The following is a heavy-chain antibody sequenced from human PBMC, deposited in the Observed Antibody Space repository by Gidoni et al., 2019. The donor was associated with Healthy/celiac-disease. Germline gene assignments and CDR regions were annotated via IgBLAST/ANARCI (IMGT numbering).Heavy chain of an antibody. CDR1: GGSFGGYY. J-gene: IGHJ4*02. Sequence: QVQLQQWGAGLLKPSETLSLPCAVYGGSFGGYYWSWIRQPPGTGLEWIGEIKHSGSTNYNPSLKSRVTISVDTSKNQFSLKLSSVTAADTAVYYCARGLGSNYSSGWYGNYFDYWGQGTLVTVSS. V-gene: IGHV4-34*01. CDR3: ARGLGSNYSSGWYGNYFDY. D-gene: IGHD6-19*01. CDR2: IKHSGST.